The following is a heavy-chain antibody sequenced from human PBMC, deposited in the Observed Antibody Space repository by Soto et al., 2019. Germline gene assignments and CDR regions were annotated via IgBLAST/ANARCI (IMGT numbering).Heavy chain of an antibody. V-gene: IGHV4-39*07. CDR1: GGSISSSSYY. CDR2: IYYSGST. Sequence: SETLSLTCTVSGGSISSSSYYWGWIRQPPGKGLEWIGSIYYSGSTYYNPSLKSRVTISVDTSKNQFSLKLSSVTAADTAVYYCARAEKYSVNYWGQGTLVTVSS. J-gene: IGHJ4*02. D-gene: IGHD6-6*01. CDR3: ARAEKYSVNY.